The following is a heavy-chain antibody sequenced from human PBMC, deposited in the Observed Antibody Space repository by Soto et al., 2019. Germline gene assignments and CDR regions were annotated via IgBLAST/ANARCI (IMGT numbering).Heavy chain of an antibody. V-gene: IGHV1-18*01. CDR1: GYTFTNYG. CDR2: ISAYNGNT. Sequence: QVQLVQSGAEVKKPGASVKVSCKASGYTFTNYGISWVRQAPGQRLEWMGWISAYNGNTKYAQQLQGRVTMTTDTSTSTAYMELRSLRSDVTAVYYCARGVGSGSYYNQYNWFDPWGQGTLVTVSS. D-gene: IGHD3-10*01. CDR3: ARGVGSGSYYNQYNWFDP. J-gene: IGHJ5*02.